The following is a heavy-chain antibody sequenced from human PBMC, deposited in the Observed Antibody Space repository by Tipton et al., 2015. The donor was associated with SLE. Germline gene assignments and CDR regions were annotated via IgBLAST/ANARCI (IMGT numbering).Heavy chain of an antibody. CDR1: GGSFSGYY. J-gene: IGHJ6*03. CDR3: ARQGPLWDFYYYMDG. Sequence: TLSLTCAVYGGSFSGYYWSWIRQPPGKGLEWIGEINHSGSTNYNPSLKSRVTISVDTSKNQFSLKLSSVTAADTAVYYCARQGPLWDFYYYMDGGGKGPTFTVSS. V-gene: IGHV4-34*01. D-gene: IGHD5-18*01. CDR2: INHSGST.